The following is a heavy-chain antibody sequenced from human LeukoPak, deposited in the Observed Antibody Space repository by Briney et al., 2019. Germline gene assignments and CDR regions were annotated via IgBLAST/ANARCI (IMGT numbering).Heavy chain of an antibody. CDR2: IFWNDDK. CDR3: VHSSLATNGMDV. Sequence: KESGPTLVNPTQTLTLTCTFSGFSFSDTGECVGWIRQPPGEALEWLALIFWNDDKFYNASLKSRLSITKNTSKNQVILTMTTLAPIDTARYYCVHSSLATNGMDVWGQGAAVTVSS. J-gene: IGHJ6*02. CDR1: GFSFSDTGEC. V-gene: IGHV2-5*01.